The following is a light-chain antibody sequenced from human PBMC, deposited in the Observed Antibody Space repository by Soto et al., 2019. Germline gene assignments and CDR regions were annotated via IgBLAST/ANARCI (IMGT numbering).Light chain of an antibody. CDR2: GAA. CDR3: QQYGSSPVT. J-gene: IGKJ1*01. CDR1: QSVSSSY. V-gene: IGKV3-20*01. Sequence: EIVLTQSPGTLSLPPGERATLSCRASQSVSSSYLAWYQQKPGQAPRLLMYGAALRATGIPDRFSGSGSGTDFALTISRLEPEDFAVYYCQQYGSSPVTFGQGSKVEIK.